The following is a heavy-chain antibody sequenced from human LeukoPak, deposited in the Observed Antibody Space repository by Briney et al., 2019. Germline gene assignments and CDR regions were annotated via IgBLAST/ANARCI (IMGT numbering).Heavy chain of an antibody. Sequence: ASVKVSCTASGYTFTSYDINWVRQATGQGLEWMGWMNPNSGNTGYAQKFQGRVTMTRNTSISTAYMELSSLRSEDTAVYYCARAPSYGDQPTGFQHWGQGTLVTVSS. D-gene: IGHD4-17*01. CDR2: MNPNSGNT. V-gene: IGHV1-8*01. CDR3: ARAPSYGDQPTGFQH. CDR1: GYTFTSYD. J-gene: IGHJ1*01.